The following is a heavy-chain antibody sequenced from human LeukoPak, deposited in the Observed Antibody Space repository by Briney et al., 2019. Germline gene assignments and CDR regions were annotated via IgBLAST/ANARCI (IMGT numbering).Heavy chain of an antibody. V-gene: IGHV3-21*01. D-gene: IGHD6-19*01. J-gene: IGHJ4*02. CDR1: GFTFSSYS. Sequence: GGSLRLSCAASGFTFSSYSMNWVRQAPGKGLEWVSSISSSSSYIYYADSVEGRFTISRDNAKNSLYLQMNSLRAEDTAVYYCARDRYSSGWYDYWGQGTLVTVSS. CDR2: ISSSSSYI. CDR3: ARDRYSSGWYDY.